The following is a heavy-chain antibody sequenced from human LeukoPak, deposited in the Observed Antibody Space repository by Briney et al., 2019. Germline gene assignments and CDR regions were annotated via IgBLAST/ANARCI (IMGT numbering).Heavy chain of an antibody. V-gene: IGHV3-23*01. J-gene: IGHJ4*02. CDR1: GFTFSSYG. D-gene: IGHD6-13*01. CDR3: AERGSLTGYSSSWYQDY. CDR2: ISGSGGST. Sequence: GGSLRLSCAASGFTFSSYGMSWVRQAPGKGLEWVSAISGSGGSTYYADSVKGRFTISRDNSKNTLYLQMNSLRAEDTAVYYCAERGSLTGYSSSWYQDYWGQGTLVTVSS.